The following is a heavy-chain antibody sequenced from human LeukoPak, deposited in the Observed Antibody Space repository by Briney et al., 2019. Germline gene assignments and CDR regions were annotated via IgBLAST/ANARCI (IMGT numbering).Heavy chain of an antibody. CDR1: GGSISNYY. CDR2: ISHSGST. J-gene: IGHJ5*02. CDR3: ARDARGYNYDYSWFDT. Sequence: SETLSLTCTVSGGSISNYYWSWIRQPPGKGLEWIGYISHSGSTKYNPSLKSRVTVSVDTPQNQFSLRLTSVTAADTAVYWCARDARGYNYDYSWFDTWGQGTLVTVSS. V-gene: IGHV4-59*01. D-gene: IGHD5-18*01.